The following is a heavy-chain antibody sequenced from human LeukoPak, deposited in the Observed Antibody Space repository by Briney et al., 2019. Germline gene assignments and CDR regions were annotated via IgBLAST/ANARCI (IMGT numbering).Heavy chain of an antibody. CDR2: IHYDENYK. CDR3: AKDRRHSAASGYYSHDGFDI. Sequence: GGSLRLSCVASGFTFNTHDMHWVRQAPGRGPEWVAFIHYDENYKDYADSVKGRFSISRENSKNTLYLQMNSLRPEDTAVYYCAKDRRHSAASGYYSHDGFDIWGQGTVVTVSS. V-gene: IGHV3-30*02. CDR1: GFTFNTHD. J-gene: IGHJ3*02. D-gene: IGHD3-22*01.